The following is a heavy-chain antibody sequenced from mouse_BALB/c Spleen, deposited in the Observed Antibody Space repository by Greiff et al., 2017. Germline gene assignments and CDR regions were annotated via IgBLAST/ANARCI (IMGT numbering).Heavy chain of an antibody. J-gene: IGHJ4*01. V-gene: IGHV1-4*01. CDR1: GYTFTSYT. CDR3: ARFPIYYGNYLYAMDY. Sequence: VQLQQSGAELARPGASVKMSCKASGYTFTSYTMHWVNQRPGQGLEWIGYINPSSGYTNYNQKFKDKATLTADKSSSTAYMQLSSLTSEDSAVYYCARFPIYYGNYLYAMDYWGQGTSVTVSS. D-gene: IGHD2-1*01. CDR2: INPSSGYT.